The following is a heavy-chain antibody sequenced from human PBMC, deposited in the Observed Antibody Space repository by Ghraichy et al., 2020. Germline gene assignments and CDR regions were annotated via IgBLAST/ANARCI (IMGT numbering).Heavy chain of an antibody. Sequence: GSLRLSCAASGFTFSSYAMHWVRQAPGKGLEWVAVISYDGSNKYYADSVKGRFTISRDNSKNTLYLQMNSLGAEDTAVYYCARDTPDYGGSTDWGQGTLVTVSS. CDR3: ARDTPDYGGSTD. J-gene: IGHJ4*02. V-gene: IGHV3-30-3*01. CDR2: ISYDGSNK. CDR1: GFTFSSYA. D-gene: IGHD4-23*01.